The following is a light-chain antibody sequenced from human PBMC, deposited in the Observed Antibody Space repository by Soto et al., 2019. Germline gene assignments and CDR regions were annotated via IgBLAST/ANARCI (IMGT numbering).Light chain of an antibody. Sequence: DFVMTQSPDSLPVSLGERATINCKSSQNFLSNNNNYLAWFQQKPGQPPRLFIYWASTRGSGVPDRFSGSGSGTDFTLTISNVEAEDVAIYYSQQYHSAPITFAQGPRLEIK. V-gene: IGKV4-1*01. CDR3: QQYHSAPIT. CDR1: QNFLSNNNNY. J-gene: IGKJ5*01. CDR2: WAS.